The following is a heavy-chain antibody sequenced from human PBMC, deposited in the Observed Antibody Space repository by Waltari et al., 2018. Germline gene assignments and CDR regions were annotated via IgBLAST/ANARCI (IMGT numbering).Heavy chain of an antibody. CDR3: SRVSASGDGMDV. Sequence: EVQLVESGGGLVQPGRSMRLSCTTSGFTFGAHALSWFRQAPGKGLELVGFIRSKIYGGTADYAASVKGRFTVSRDDSKSIAYLQMDSLKTEDTAVYYCSRVSASGDGMDVWGQGTTVTVSS. D-gene: IGHD3-16*01. V-gene: IGHV3-49*03. CDR1: GFTFGAHA. J-gene: IGHJ6*02. CDR2: IRSKIYGGTA.